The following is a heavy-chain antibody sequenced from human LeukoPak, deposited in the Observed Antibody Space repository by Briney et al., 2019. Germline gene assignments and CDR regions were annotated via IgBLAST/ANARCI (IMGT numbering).Heavy chain of an antibody. V-gene: IGHV3-21*01. D-gene: IGHD1-26*01. CDR3: AACYRCVGDYFDY. CDR1: GFTFSSYS. J-gene: IGHJ4*02. CDR2: ISSSSSYI. Sequence: GGSLRLSCAASGFTFSSYSMNWVRQAPGKELEWVSSISSSSSYIYYADSVKGRFTISRDNAKNSLYLQMNSLRAEDTAVYYCAACYRCVGDYFDYWGQGTLVTVSS.